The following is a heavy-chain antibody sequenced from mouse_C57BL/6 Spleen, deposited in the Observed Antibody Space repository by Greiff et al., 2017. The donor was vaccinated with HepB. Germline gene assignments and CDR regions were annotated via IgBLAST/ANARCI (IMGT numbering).Heavy chain of an antibody. CDR2: ISSGSSTI. CDR3: ARSGLYYGNSFAY. J-gene: IGHJ3*01. CDR1: GFTFSDYG. D-gene: IGHD2-1*01. Sequence: EVMLVESGGGLVKPGGSLKLSCAASGFTFSDYGMHWVRQAPEKGLEWVAYISSGSSTIYYADTVKGRFTISRDNAKNTLFLQMTSLRSEDTAMYYCARSGLYYGNSFAYWGQGTLVTVSA. V-gene: IGHV5-17*01.